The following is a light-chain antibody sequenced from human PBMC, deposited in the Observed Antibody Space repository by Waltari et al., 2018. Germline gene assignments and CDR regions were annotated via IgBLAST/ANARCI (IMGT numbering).Light chain of an antibody. V-gene: IGKV1-5*03. CDR2: KAS. Sequence: DIQMTQSPSTLSASVGDRVTITCRASKSISSWLAWYQQKPGKAPKLLIYKASSLESGVPSRFSSSGSGTEFTLTISSLQPDDFATYYCQQYNSYWTFGQGTKVEIK. CDR1: KSISSW. J-gene: IGKJ1*01. CDR3: QQYNSYWT.